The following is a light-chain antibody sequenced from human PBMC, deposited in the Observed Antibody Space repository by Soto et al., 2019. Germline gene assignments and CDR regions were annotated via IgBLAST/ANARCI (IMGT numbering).Light chain of an antibody. CDR2: EDN. CDR1: SSNIGNNY. CDR3: GTWDSSLGAL. V-gene: IGLV1-51*02. J-gene: IGLJ2*01. Sequence: QSALTQPPSVSAAPGQKVTISCSGSSSNIGNNYVSWYQQLPGTAPKLLIYEDNKRPSGIPDRFSGSKSGTSATLDITGLQTGDEADDYCGTWDSSLGALFGGGTKLTVL.